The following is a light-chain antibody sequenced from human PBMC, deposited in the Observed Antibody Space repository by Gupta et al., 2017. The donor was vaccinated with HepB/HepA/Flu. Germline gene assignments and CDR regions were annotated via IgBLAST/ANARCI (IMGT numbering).Light chain of an antibody. CDR1: TSNIGNHG. J-gene: IGLJ2*01. V-gene: IGLV1-36*01. Sequence: QSVLTQPPSVSEAPSQRVTISCSGSTSNIGNHGVNWYQQLPGKAPKLLIYYDDLLPSGVSDRFSGSKSGTSVSLAIGGLQSDDEADYYCAAWDDSLNAVVFGGGTRVTVL. CDR2: YDD. CDR3: AAWDDSLNAVV.